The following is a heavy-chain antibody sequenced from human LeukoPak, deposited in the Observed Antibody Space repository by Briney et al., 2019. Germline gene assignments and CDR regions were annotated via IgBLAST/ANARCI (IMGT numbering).Heavy chain of an antibody. CDR1: GFTFSSYG. Sequence: GRSLRLSCAASGFTFSSYGMHWVRQAPGKGLEWVAVISYDGSNKYYADSVKGRFTISRDNSKNMLYLQMNSLRAEDTAVYYCAKDGSGYDYYFDYWGQGTLVTVSS. J-gene: IGHJ4*02. CDR2: ISYDGSNK. V-gene: IGHV3-30*18. CDR3: AKDGSGYDYYFDY. D-gene: IGHD5-12*01.